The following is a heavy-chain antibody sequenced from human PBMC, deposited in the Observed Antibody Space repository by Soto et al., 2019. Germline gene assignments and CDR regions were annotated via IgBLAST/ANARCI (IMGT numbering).Heavy chain of an antibody. Sequence: QLQLQESGPGLVKPSETLSLTCTVSGGSISSSSYYWGWIRQPPGKGLEWIGSIYYSGSTYYNPSLKSRVTISVDTSKNQFSLKLSSGSAADTAVYYCARHKYYYDSSGYYWKDAFDIWGQGTMVTVSS. CDR3: ARHKYYYDSSGYYWKDAFDI. D-gene: IGHD3-22*01. CDR2: IYYSGST. J-gene: IGHJ3*02. V-gene: IGHV4-39*01. CDR1: GGSISSSSYY.